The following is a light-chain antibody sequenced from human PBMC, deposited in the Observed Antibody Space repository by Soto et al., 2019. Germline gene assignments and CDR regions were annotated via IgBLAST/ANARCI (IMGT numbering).Light chain of an antibody. J-gene: IGLJ2*01. CDR3: CSYAGSWVV. CDR2: DVS. Sequence: QSALTQPRSVSGSPGQSVTISCTGTSSDVGGYNYVSWYQQHPGKAPKLMIYDVSKRPSGVPDRFSGSKSGNTASLTISGLQAEDEADYYFCSYAGSWVVFGGGTKLTVL. CDR1: SSDVGGYNY. V-gene: IGLV2-11*01.